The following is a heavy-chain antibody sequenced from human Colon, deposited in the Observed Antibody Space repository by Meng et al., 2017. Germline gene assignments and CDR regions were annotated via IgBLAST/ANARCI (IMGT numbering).Heavy chain of an antibody. Sequence: QLQLQESGPGLVKPSETLSLPCTVSGDSISSSPSCWGWIRQPPGKGLEWVGCAYYSGSTYYDPSLKSRVAVSVDTSKNQFSLILSSVTAADTAVYYCSRWAGGREFLDYWGQGTLVTVSS. D-gene: IGHD5-24*01. V-gene: IGHV4-39*01. J-gene: IGHJ4*02. CDR2: AYYSGST. CDR1: GDSISSSPSC. CDR3: SRWAGGREFLDY.